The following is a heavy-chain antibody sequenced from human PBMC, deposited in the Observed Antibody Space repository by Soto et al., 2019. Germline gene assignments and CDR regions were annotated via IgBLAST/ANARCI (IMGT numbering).Heavy chain of an antibody. CDR1: GGTFSSYA. V-gene: IGHV1-69*12. CDR3: ARDQNCSGGSCYTSGAFDI. Sequence: QVQLVQSGAEVKKPGSSVKVSCKASGGTFSSYAISWVRQAPGQGLEWMGGIIPIFGTANYAQKFQGGVTITADASTSTAYMELSSLRSEDTAVYYCARDQNCSGGSCYTSGAFDIWGQGTMVTVSS. D-gene: IGHD2-15*01. J-gene: IGHJ3*02. CDR2: IIPIFGTA.